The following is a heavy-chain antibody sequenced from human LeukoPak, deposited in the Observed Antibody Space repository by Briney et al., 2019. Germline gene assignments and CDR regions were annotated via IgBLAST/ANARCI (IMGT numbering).Heavy chain of an antibody. CDR2: ISSSSSYI. Sequence: PGGSLRLSCAASGFTFSSYSINWVRQAPGKGLEWVSSISSSSSYIYYADSVKGRFTISRDNAKNSLYLQMNSLRAEDTAVYYCARDQYYYDSSGYYPFNWFDPWGQGTLVTVSS. D-gene: IGHD3-22*01. V-gene: IGHV3-21*01. J-gene: IGHJ5*02. CDR3: ARDQYYYDSSGYYPFNWFDP. CDR1: GFTFSSYS.